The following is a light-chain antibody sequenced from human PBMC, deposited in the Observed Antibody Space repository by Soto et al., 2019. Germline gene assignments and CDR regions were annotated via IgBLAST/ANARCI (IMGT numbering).Light chain of an antibody. J-gene: IGKJ5*01. V-gene: IGKV3-15*01. CDR2: GAS. CDR1: QSVSSN. Sequence: EIVMTQSPATLSVSPGERATLSCRASQSVSSNLAWYQQKPGQAPRLLIYGASTRATGIPARFSGSGSGTEFTLTIRSLQSEDFAVYCCQQYNNWPPIPFGPRAR. CDR3: QQYNNWPPIP.